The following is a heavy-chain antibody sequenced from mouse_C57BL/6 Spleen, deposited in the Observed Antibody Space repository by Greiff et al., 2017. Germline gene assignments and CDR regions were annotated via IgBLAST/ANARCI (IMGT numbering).Heavy chain of an antibody. D-gene: IGHD2-1*01. V-gene: IGHV1-80*01. Sequence: QVQLQQSGAELVKPGASVKISCKASGYAFSSYWMNWVKQRPGKGLEWIGQIYPGDGDTNYNGKFKGKATLTAHKSSSTAYLQLSSLTSEDSAVYFCARSGVTRFAYWGQGTLVTVSA. CDR3: ARSGVTRFAY. J-gene: IGHJ3*01. CDR2: IYPGDGDT. CDR1: GYAFSSYW.